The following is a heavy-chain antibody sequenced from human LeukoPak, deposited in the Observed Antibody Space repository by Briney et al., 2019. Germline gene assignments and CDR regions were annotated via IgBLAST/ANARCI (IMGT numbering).Heavy chain of an antibody. D-gene: IGHD2-15*01. J-gene: IGHJ4*02. CDR2: IYYTGGT. CDR1: GGSISPHY. Sequence: SETLSLTCTVSGGSISPHYWSWMRQPPGNGLEYVGYIYYTGGTNYNPSPRSRATVSLDASKNQFSLRLTSVTATDTAVYYCARLGFCRGDNCLDDYWGQGTLVTVSS. V-gene: IGHV4-59*08. CDR3: ARLGFCRGDNCLDDY.